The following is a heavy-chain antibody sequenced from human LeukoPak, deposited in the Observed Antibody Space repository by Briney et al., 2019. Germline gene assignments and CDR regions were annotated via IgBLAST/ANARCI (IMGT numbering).Heavy chain of an antibody. CDR2: INPSGGIT. Sequence: GASVKVSCKASGYTFTSYYMHWVRQAPGQGLEWMGIINPSGGITTYAQKFQGRVTMTRGTSTSTVYMELSSLRSEDTAVYYCARPTSIIPAANISYYYYGMDVWGQGTTVTVSS. CDR3: ARPTSIIPAANISYYYYGMDV. D-gene: IGHD2-2*01. J-gene: IGHJ6*02. CDR1: GYTFTSYY. V-gene: IGHV1-46*01.